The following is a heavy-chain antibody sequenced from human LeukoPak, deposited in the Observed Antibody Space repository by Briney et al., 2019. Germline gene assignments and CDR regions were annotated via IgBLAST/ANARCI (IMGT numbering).Heavy chain of an antibody. V-gene: IGHV1-46*01. CDR2: INPSGGST. D-gene: IGHD5-24*01. CDR3: ARVANGRWLQFDY. Sequence: ASVEVSCKASGYTFTSYYMHWVRQAPGQGLEWMGIINPSGGSTSYAQKFQGRVTMTRDTSTSTVYMGLSSLRSEDTAVYYCARVANGRWLQFDYWGQGTLVTVSS. CDR1: GYTFTSYY. J-gene: IGHJ4*02.